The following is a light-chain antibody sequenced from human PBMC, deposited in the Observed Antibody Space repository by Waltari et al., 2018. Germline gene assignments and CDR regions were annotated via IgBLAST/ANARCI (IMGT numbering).Light chain of an antibody. CDR2: AAS. V-gene: IGKV1-8*01. Sequence: AIRMTQSPSSFSASTGDRVTITCRASQGISSYLAWYQQKPGKAPKLLIYAASTLQSGVPSRFSGSGSGTAFTLTISCLQSEDFATYYCQQYYSYLPTFGQGTRLEIK. J-gene: IGKJ5*01. CDR3: QQYYSYLPT. CDR1: QGISSY.